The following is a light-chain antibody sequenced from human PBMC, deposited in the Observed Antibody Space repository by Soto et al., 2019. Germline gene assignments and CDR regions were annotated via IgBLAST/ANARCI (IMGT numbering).Light chain of an antibody. Sequence: QSALTQPPSVSGAPGQRGTISFTGSSSNIGAHYDVHWYQQLPGTAPKLLIYGNTNRPSGVPDRFSGSKSGTSASLAITGLQAEDEADYYCQSYDSSLSVYVFGSGTRSPS. V-gene: IGLV1-40*01. CDR2: GNT. CDR3: QSYDSSLSVYV. CDR1: SSNIGAHYD. J-gene: IGLJ1*01.